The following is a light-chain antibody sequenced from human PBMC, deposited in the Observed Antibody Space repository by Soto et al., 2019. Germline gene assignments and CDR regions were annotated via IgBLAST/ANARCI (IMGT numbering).Light chain of an antibody. V-gene: IGKV3-11*01. CDR2: GAS. J-gene: IGKJ4*02. CDR1: QSSSET. Sequence: EIVMTQSPATLVVSPGGRGTRSCRASQSSSETLAWYQQKPGQAARLLIHGASTRATGIPARFSGSGSGTDFTLTISSLEPEDFAVNYCQRRSNWPITFGEGAKVDI. CDR3: QRRSNWPIT.